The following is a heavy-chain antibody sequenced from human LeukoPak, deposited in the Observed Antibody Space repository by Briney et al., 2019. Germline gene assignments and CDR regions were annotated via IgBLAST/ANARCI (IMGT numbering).Heavy chain of an antibody. D-gene: IGHD2-8*01. V-gene: IGHV3-74*01. Sequence: GGSLRLSCAASGFTSSNYWMHWVRQAPGKGLVWVSRINSDGSTTTYADSVKGRFTISRDNSKNTLYLQMNSLRAEDTAVYYCARPPTRGVYNALDIWGQGTMVTVSS. CDR2: INSDGSTT. CDR3: ARPPTRGVYNALDI. CDR1: GFTSSNYW. J-gene: IGHJ3*02.